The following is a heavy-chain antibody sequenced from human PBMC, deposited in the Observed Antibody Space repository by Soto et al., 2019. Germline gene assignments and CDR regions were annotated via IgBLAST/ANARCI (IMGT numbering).Heavy chain of an antibody. CDR1: GLGFTDQG. J-gene: IGHJ4*02. Sequence: EVQLLESGGGLIHPGGPLRLSGLAPGLGFTDQGRNGARQAPGKGLEWVSYITSIGDSIYYADSVKGRFTVSRDNAKNSLFLQMNSLRDEDTAVYYCARLPKGSRVTSWGQGTLVTVSS. CDR3: ARLPKGSRVTS. D-gene: IGHD4-17*01. V-gene: IGHV3-48*02. CDR2: ITSIGDSI.